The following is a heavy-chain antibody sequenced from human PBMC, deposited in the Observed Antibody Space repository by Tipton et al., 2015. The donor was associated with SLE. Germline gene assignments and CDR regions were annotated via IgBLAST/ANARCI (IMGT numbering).Heavy chain of an antibody. Sequence: GLVKPSETLSLTCTVSGGSISSYYWSWIRQPPGKGLEWIGYIYDSGSTNYNPSLKSRVTISVDTSKNQFSLKVRSVIAADTAVYYCAREGAEYYSQLRDILDRAIDYWGQGTLVTVSS. D-gene: IGHD2/OR15-2a*01. CDR3: AREGAEYYSQLRDILDRAIDY. V-gene: IGHV4-59*01. J-gene: IGHJ4*02. CDR2: IYDSGST. CDR1: GGSISSYY.